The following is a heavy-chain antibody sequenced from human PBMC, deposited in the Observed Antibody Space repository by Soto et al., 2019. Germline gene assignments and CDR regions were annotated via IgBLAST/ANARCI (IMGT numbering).Heavy chain of an antibody. CDR3: ARTSPITIFGVVTNYYGMDV. Sequence: TLSLTCTVSGGSISSGDYYWSWIRQPPGKGLEWIGYIYYSGSTYYNPSLKSRVTISVDTSKNQFSLKLSSVTAADTAVYYCARTSPITIFGVVTNYYGMDVWGQGTTVTVSS. CDR2: IYYSGST. J-gene: IGHJ6*02. V-gene: IGHV4-30-4*01. D-gene: IGHD3-3*01. CDR1: GGSISSGDYY.